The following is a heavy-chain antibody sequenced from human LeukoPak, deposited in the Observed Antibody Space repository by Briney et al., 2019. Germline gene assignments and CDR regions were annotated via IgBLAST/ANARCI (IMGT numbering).Heavy chain of an antibody. CDR3: ARTLGGGYDILTGYYIT. CDR2: INPNSGGT. V-gene: IGHV1-2*02. Sequence: GASVKVSCKASGYTFTGYYMHWVRQAPGQGLEWMGWINPNSGGTNYAQKFQGRVTMTRDTSISTAYMELSRLRSDDTAVYYCARTLGGGYDILTGYYITWGQGTLVTVSS. D-gene: IGHD3-9*01. CDR1: GYTFTGYY. J-gene: IGHJ5*02.